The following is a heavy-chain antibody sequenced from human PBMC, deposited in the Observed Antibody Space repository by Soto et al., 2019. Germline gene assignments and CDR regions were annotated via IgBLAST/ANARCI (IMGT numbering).Heavy chain of an antibody. CDR2: INAGNGNT. CDR3: ARDRDYDFWSGYLYYFDY. Sequence: ASVKVSCKASVYTFTNYVMHWVRQARRQKLEWMGWINAGNGNTKYSQKFQGRVTITRDTSASTAYMELSSLRSEDTAVYYCARDRDYDFWSGYLYYFDYWGQGTLVTVSS. CDR1: VYTFTNYV. V-gene: IGHV1-3*01. J-gene: IGHJ4*02. D-gene: IGHD3-3*01.